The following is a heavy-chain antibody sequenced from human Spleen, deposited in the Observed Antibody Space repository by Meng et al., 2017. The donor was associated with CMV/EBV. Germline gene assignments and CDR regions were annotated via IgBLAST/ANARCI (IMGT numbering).Heavy chain of an antibody. CDR1: YR. V-gene: IGHV3-21*06. D-gene: IGHD3-22*01. CDR2: IGRRRTDI. Sequence: YRRNWVRKAPGKGLGWVTAIGRRRTDIQYADSVKGRFTISRDNAKNSVYLQMNSLRAEGTAVYYCARARVPDYYDSSGYYRNNWFDPWGQGTLVTVSS. J-gene: IGHJ5*02. CDR3: ARARVPDYYDSSGYYRNNWFDP.